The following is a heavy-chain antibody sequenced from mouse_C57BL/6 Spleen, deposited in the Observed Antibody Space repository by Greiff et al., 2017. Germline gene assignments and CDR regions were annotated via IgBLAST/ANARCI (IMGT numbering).Heavy chain of an antibody. Sequence: EVHLVESGGGLVKPGGSLKLSCAASGFTFSSYAMSWVRQTPEKRLEWVATISDGGSYTYYPDNVKGRFTISRDNAKNNLYRQMSHLKSEDTAMYYCARDKGAPFAYWGQGTLVTVSA. CDR2: ISDGGSYT. CDR1: GFTFSSYA. J-gene: IGHJ3*01. V-gene: IGHV5-4*01. CDR3: ARDKGAPFAY.